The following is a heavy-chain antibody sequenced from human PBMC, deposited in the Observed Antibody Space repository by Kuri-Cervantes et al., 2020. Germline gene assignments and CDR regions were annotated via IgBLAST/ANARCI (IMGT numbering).Heavy chain of an antibody. Sequence: GESLKISCAASGFTFSSYAMHWVRQAPGKGLEWVAVISYDGSNKYYADSVKGRFTISRDNSKNSLYLQMNSLRAEDTAVYYCASDSGWDRDWGQGTLVTVSS. V-gene: IGHV3-30*07. CDR1: GFTFSSYA. CDR3: ASDSGWDRD. J-gene: IGHJ4*02. D-gene: IGHD6-19*01. CDR2: ISYDGSNK.